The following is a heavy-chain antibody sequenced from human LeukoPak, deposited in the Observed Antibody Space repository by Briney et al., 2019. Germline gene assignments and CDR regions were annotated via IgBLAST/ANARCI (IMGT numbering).Heavy chain of an antibody. CDR2: ISSSSSTI. CDR1: GFTFSSYS. CDR3: ARDRVGDYYDSSGYPFGY. J-gene: IGHJ4*02. V-gene: IGHV3-48*01. Sequence: PGGSLRLSCAASGFTFSSYSMNWVRQAPGKGLEWVSYISSSSSTIYYADSVKGRFTISRDNAKNSLYLQMNSLRAEDTAVYYCARDRVGDYYDSSGYPFGYWGQGTLVTVSS. D-gene: IGHD3-22*01.